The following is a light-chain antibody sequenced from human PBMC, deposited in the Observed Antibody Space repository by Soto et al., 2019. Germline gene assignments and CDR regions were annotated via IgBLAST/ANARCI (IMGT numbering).Light chain of an antibody. CDR2: DAS. CDR1: QNINSN. Sequence: EIVMTQSPATLSVSPGERATLSCRASQNINSNLAWYRQKPGQAPRLLISDASTRATGVPARFSGSGSGTEFTLTSSSLQSEDSGIYYCQQYNFWPPLTFGGGTKVEIK. V-gene: IGKV3-15*01. J-gene: IGKJ4*01. CDR3: QQYNFWPPLT.